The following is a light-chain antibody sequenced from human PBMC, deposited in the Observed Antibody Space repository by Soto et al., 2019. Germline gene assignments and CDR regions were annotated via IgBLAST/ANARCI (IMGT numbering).Light chain of an antibody. CDR3: QQYSSSPWT. CDR2: DAS. J-gene: IGKJ1*01. CDR1: QSVTSNS. V-gene: IGKV3-20*01. Sequence: ENVLTQSPGTLSLSPGERATLSCRVSQSVTSNSIAWYQQKPGQAPRLLIYDASTRATGIPDRFSGSGSGTDFTLTISRLEPEDFALYHCQQYSSSPWTFGQGTKVEIK.